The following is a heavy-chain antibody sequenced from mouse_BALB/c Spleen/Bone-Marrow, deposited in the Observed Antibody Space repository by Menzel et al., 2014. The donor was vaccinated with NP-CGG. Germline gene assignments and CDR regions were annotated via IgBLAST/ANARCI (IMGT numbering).Heavy chain of an antibody. Sequence: QVQLQQSGPELVKPGASVKISCKASGYTFTDYYINWVKQKPGQGLEWIGWIYPRNNNTKYNERFKDKATLTVDTPSSTAYMQLSSLTSEDTAAYFCARGITTATFAYWGQGTLVTVSA. J-gene: IGHJ3*01. CDR1: GYTFTDYY. CDR2: IYPRNNNT. V-gene: IGHV1-84*02. CDR3: ARGITTATFAY. D-gene: IGHD1-2*01.